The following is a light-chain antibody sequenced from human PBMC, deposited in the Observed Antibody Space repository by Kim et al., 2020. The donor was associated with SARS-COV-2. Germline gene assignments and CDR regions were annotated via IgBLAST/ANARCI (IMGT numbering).Light chain of an antibody. CDR2: DAS. J-gene: IGKJ4*01. Sequence: GDRVIITCRASQSVSNWLAWYQQKPGKAPKVVIYDASRSKSGVPSRFSGSGSGTEFTLTISSLQPDDFATYYCQQYNSYPLTFGGGTKVDI. CDR1: QSVSNW. CDR3: QQYNSYPLT. V-gene: IGKV1-5*01.